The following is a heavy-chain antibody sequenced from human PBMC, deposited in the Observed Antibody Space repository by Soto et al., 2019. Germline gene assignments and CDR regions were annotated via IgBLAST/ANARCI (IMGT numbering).Heavy chain of an antibody. J-gene: IGHJ4*02. CDR1: GYTFTGYY. CDR2: INANSGDT. CDR3: ARDRLGATGDY. D-gene: IGHD1-26*01. V-gene: IGHV1-2*02. Sequence: QVQLVQSGAEVKKPGASVKVSCKASGYTFTGYYMHWVRQAPGQGLEWMGWINANSGDTNYAQKFQGRVTMTRDTSISTAYMELSRLRFDDTAVYYCARDRLGATGDYWGQGTLVTVSS.